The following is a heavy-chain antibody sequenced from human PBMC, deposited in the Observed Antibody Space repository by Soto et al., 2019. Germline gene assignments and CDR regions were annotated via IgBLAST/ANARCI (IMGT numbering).Heavy chain of an antibody. D-gene: IGHD6-6*01. CDR3: ARDSSSARDYYYYGMDV. CDR2: TNPNSGNT. V-gene: IGHV1-8*01. CDR1: GYTFTSYD. J-gene: IGHJ6*02. Sequence: ASVKVSCKASGYTFTSYDINWVRQATGQGLEWMGWTNPNSGNTGYAQKFQGRVTMTRNTSISTAYMELSSLRSEDTAVYYCARDSSSARDYYYYGMDVWGQGTTVTVSS.